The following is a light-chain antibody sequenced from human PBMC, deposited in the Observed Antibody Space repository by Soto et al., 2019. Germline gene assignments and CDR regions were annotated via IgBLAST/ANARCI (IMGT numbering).Light chain of an antibody. J-gene: IGLJ3*02. CDR2: EVS. Sequence: QSVLTQPASVSGSPGQSITISCTGTSSDVGGYNYVSWYQQHPGKAPKLMIYEVSNRPSGVSNRFSGSKSGNTASLTISGLPAEDEADYYCSSYTSSSTPNWVFGGGTKLTVL. CDR3: SSYTSSSTPNWV. CDR1: SSDVGGYNY. V-gene: IGLV2-14*01.